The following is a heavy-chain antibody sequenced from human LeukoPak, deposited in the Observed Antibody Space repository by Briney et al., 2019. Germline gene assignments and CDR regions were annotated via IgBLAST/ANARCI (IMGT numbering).Heavy chain of an antibody. J-gene: IGHJ4*02. CDR1: GFTFSTYA. CDR2: VTGSGGSS. V-gene: IGHV3-23*01. CDR3: AKEGIAAPLYYFDY. Sequence: GGSLRLSCAASGFTFSTYAMSWVRQAPGKGLEWVSTVTGSGGSSYYADSVKGRFTISRDNSKNTLFLQMNSLRAEDTAVYYCAKEGIAAPLYYFDYWGQGNLVTVSS. D-gene: IGHD6-13*01.